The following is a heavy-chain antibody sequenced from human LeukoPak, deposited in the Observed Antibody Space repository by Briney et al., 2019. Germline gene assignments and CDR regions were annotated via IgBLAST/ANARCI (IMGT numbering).Heavy chain of an antibody. CDR3: AREGSSSPYYYYGMDV. V-gene: IGHV4-31*03. J-gene: IGHJ6*02. CDR2: IYYSGST. CDR1: GGSISSGGYY. Sequence: SETLSLTCTVSGGSISSGGYYWSWIRQHPGKGLEWIGYIYYSGSTYYNPSLKSRVTISVDTSKNQFSLKLSSVTAADTAVYYCAREGSSSPYYYYGMDVWGQGTTVTVSS. D-gene: IGHD6-6*01.